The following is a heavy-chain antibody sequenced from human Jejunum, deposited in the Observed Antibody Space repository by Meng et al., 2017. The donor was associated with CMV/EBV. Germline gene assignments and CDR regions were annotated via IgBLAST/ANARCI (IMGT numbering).Heavy chain of an antibody. J-gene: IGHJ4*02. CDR3: ARDGPMVGGARDH. D-gene: IGHD3-10*01. CDR2: IIPIFGTP. CDR1: GGAFSSNA. V-gene: IGHV1-69*05. Sequence: ASGGAFSSNAISWVRQAPGQGPEWMGGIIPIFGTPKYAQKFQGRVTITTDESMSTTYMELSSLRSEDTAVYYCARDGPMVGGARDHWGQGTLVTVSS.